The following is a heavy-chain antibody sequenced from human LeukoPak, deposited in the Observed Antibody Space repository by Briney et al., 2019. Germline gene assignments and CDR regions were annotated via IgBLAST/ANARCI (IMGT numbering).Heavy chain of an antibody. Sequence: SETLSLTCTVSGYSISSGYYWGWIRQPPGKGLEWIGSIYHSGSTYYNPSLKSRVTISVDTSKNQFSLKLSSVTAADTAVYYCARARYYDSLSDFDYWGQGTLVTVSS. CDR3: ARARYYDSLSDFDY. CDR2: IYHSGST. J-gene: IGHJ4*02. D-gene: IGHD3-22*01. CDR1: GYSISSGYY. V-gene: IGHV4-38-2*02.